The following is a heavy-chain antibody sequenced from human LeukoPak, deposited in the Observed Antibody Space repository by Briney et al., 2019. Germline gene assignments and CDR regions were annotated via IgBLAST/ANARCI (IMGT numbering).Heavy chain of an antibody. D-gene: IGHD3-9*01. J-gene: IGHJ4*02. Sequence: ASVKVSCKASGYTFMSYYMHWVRQAPGQRLEWMAWLNPNSGGTDSAQKFKGGVSMTRDMSISTVYMKLSSLTSDNTAVYYCARAPGYFVWSYFDYWGQGTLVTVSA. CDR1: GYTFMSYY. CDR3: ARAPGYFVWSYFDY. CDR2: LNPNSGGT. V-gene: IGHV1-2*02.